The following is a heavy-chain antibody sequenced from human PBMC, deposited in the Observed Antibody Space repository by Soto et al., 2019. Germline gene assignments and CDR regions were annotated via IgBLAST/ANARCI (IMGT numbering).Heavy chain of an antibody. Sequence: NPSETLSLTCTVSGGSISSYYWSWIRQPPGKELEWIGYIYYIGSTNYSPSLKSRVTISVDTSRNQFSLKLTSVTAADTAVYFCARDGGRYCSGGSCYVGMDVWGQGTTVTVSS. J-gene: IGHJ6*02. CDR1: GGSISSYY. D-gene: IGHD2-15*01. CDR2: IYYIGST. CDR3: ARDGGRYCSGGSCYVGMDV. V-gene: IGHV4-59*01.